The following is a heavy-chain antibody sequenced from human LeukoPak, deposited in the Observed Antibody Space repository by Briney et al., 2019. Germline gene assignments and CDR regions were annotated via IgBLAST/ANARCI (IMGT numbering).Heavy chain of an antibody. V-gene: IGHV3-48*03. CDR1: GFTFSSYE. CDR3: ARDNSVDRHFDY. CDR2: IGRSGGTL. Sequence: GGSLRLSCAASGFTFSSYEMNWVRQAPGKGLEWVSYIGRSGGTLYYADSVKGRFTISRDNAKNSLYLQMDSLRAEDTAVYYCARDNSVDRHFDYWGQGTLVTVSS. D-gene: IGHD2/OR15-2a*01. J-gene: IGHJ4*02.